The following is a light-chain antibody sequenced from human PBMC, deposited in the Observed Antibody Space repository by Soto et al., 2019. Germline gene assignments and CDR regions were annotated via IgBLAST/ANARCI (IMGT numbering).Light chain of an antibody. J-gene: IGKJ1*01. V-gene: IGKV3-20*01. CDR3: QQSYDMPWT. CDR1: QSVNNNY. CDR2: GAS. Sequence: EIVLTQSPGTLSLSPGERATLSCRASQSVNNNYLAWYQRQPGQAPRLLIYGASSRATGIPDRFSGSGSGTDFTLTISSLQPEDFAAYYCQQSYDMPWTFGQGTKVDIK.